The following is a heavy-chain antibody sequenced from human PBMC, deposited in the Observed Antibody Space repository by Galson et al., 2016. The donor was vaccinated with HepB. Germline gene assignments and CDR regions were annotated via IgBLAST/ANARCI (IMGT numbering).Heavy chain of an antibody. V-gene: IGHV5-51*01. Sequence: QSGAEVKKAGDSLKISCKASGYRFTNYWIGWVRQTPGKGLEWMAIVYPGDGGPRYSQSSEGQVTLSADKSVSTAYLQWSSLKASDTAMYYCARQANVGGPSRGYPFDIWGQGTMVTVSS. J-gene: IGHJ3*02. CDR3: ARQANVGGPSRGYPFDI. CDR1: GYRFTNYW. D-gene: IGHD2-15*01. CDR2: VYPGDGGP.